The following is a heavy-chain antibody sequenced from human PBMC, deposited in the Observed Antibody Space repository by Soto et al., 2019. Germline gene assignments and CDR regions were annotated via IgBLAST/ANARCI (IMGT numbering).Heavy chain of an antibody. V-gene: IGHV4-59*08. Sequence: SETLSLTCTVSGGSISSYYWSWIRQPPGKGLEWIGYIYYSGSTNYNPSLKSRVTISVDTSKNQFSLKLSSVTAADTAVYYCASRAYFSPYFDYWGQGTLVTVSS. CDR1: GGSISSYY. CDR3: ASRAYFSPYFDY. J-gene: IGHJ4*02. D-gene: IGHD1-26*01. CDR2: IYYSGST.